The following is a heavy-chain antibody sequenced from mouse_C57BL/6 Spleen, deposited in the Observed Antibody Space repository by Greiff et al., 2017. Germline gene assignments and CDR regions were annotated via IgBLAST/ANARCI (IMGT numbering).Heavy chain of an antibody. V-gene: IGHV1-61*01. CDR3: ARKTGAMDY. CDR2: IYPSDSET. CDR1: GYTFTSYW. Sequence: VQLQQPGAELVRPGSSVKLSCKASGYTFTSYWMDWVKQRPGQGLEWIGNIYPSDSETHYNQKFKDKATLTVDKSSSTAYMQLSSLTSEDSAVYYCARKTGAMDYWGQGTSVTVSS. J-gene: IGHJ4*01.